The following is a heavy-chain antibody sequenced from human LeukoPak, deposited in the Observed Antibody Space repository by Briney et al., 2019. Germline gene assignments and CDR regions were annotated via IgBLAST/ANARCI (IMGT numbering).Heavy chain of an antibody. CDR1: GGSISRSPYT. Sequence: SDTLSLTCSVSGGSISRSPYTWGWLRQAPGKGLEWIGTISSVGTTYYIPSLESRVTISINTSKSQFSLSLTSVSAADTAVYFCARLPTGFPNWFGPWGQGTLVTVSS. J-gene: IGHJ5*02. CDR2: ISSVGTT. V-gene: IGHV4-39*01. D-gene: IGHD4-17*01. CDR3: ARLPTGFPNWFGP.